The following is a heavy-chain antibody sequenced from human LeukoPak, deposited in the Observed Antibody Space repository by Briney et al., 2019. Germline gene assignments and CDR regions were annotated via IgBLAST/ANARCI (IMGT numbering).Heavy chain of an antibody. V-gene: IGHV3-23*01. J-gene: IGHJ4*02. Sequence: SGGSLRLSCAASGFTFSSYEMNWVRQAPGKGLEWVSAISGSGGSTYYADSVKGRFTISRDNSKNTLYLQMNSLRAEDTAVYYCARVSKQRAFDYWGQGTLVTVSS. CDR1: GFTFSSYE. D-gene: IGHD6-25*01. CDR3: ARVSKQRAFDY. CDR2: ISGSGGST.